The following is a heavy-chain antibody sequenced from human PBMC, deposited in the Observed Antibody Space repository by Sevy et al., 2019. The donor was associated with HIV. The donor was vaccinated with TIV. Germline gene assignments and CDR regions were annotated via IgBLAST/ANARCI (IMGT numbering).Heavy chain of an antibody. CDR2: FDPEDGER. V-gene: IGHV1-24*01. CDR1: GYTLTQLS. CDR3: ATTREYYQGKSGYFDY. J-gene: IGHJ4*02. D-gene: IGHD2-15*01. Sequence: ASVKVSCKVSGYTLTQLSMHWVRQAPGKGLEWMGSFDPEDGERIYAQKFQGRITMTEDTSTDTAYMDLSSLKSDDTAVYYCATTREYYQGKSGYFDYCGQGALVTVSS.